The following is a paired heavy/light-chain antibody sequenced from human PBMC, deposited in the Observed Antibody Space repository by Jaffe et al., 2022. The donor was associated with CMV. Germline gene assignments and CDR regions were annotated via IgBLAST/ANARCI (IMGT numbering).Heavy chain of an antibody. J-gene: IGHJ4*02. CDR3: ARLHITFYYNSSDYYEAY. Sequence: EVQLVQSGAEVKKSGESLRISCKGSGYRFGSYWITWVRQMPGQGLEWMGEIDPSDSYTKVSPSFQGRISISADKFINTAYLDFGSLEASDTATYYCARLHITFYYNSSDYYEAYWGQGTLVTVSS. V-gene: IGHV5-10-1*03. D-gene: IGHD3-22*01. CDR1: GYRFGSYW. CDR2: IDPSDSYT.
Light chain of an antibody. CDR1: QRISNRH. CDR2: GAS. CDR3: QQYGSSPRT. V-gene: IGKV3-20*01. J-gene: IGKJ1*01. Sequence: EIVLTQSPDTLSLSPGERATLSCRASQRISNRHLGWFQQKPGQAPRLLIYGASTRATGIPDRFSGSGSWADFTLTISRLDPEDFAVYYCQQYGSSPRTFGQGTKVEIK.